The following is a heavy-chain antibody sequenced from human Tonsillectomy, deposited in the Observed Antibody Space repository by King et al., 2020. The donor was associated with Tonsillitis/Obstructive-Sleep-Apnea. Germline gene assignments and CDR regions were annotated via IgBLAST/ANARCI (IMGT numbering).Heavy chain of an antibody. CDR1: GGSFRGYY. J-gene: IGHJ5*02. V-gene: IGHV4-34*01. Sequence: VQLQQWGAGLWKPSETLSLTCGVYGGSFRGYYWSWIRQPPGKGLEWIGEIHHSGSTNYKPSLKSRVTISVDTSKNQFSLNLRSVTATDTAVYYCARGHDFHNWFDPWGQGTLVTVSS. CDR3: ARGHDFHNWFDP. D-gene: IGHD3-3*01. CDR2: IHHSGST.